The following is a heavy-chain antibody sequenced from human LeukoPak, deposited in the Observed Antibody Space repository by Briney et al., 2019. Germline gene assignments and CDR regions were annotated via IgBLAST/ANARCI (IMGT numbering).Heavy chain of an antibody. D-gene: IGHD3-10*01. V-gene: IGHV4-59*01. CDR3: ARVGGSGTRSYYYYYMDV. CDR1: GGSISSYY. J-gene: IGHJ6*03. CDR2: IYYSGST. Sequence: SETLSLTCTVSGGSISSYYWSWIRQPPGKGLEWIGYIYYSGSTNYNPSLKSRVTISVDPSKNQFSLKLSSVTAADTAVYYCARVGGSGTRSYYYYYMDVWGKGTTVTISS.